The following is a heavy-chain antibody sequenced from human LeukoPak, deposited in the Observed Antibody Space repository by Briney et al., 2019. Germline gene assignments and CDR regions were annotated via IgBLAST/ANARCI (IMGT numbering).Heavy chain of an antibody. V-gene: IGHV3-23*01. D-gene: IGHD5-18*01. CDR1: GFTFSSHA. J-gene: IGHJ6*03. CDR3: ACTACYYYYLDV. CDR2: VSDSGDNT. Sequence: GGSLRLSCAASGFTFSSHAMSWVRQAPGEGLEWVSSVSDSGDNTYYADSVKGRFTISRDNSKNTLYLHMSSLRAEDTAVYYCACTACYYYYLDVWGKGTTVTVSS.